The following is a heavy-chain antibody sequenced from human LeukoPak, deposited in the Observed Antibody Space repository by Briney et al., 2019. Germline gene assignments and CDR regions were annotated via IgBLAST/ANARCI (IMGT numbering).Heavy chain of an antibody. CDR3: ASVYKHGMDV. CDR1: GYTVTSYY. D-gene: IGHD5-24*01. Sequence: PRASVKVSCKASGYTVTSYYMHWVRQAPGQGLEWMAILNPSGSSSNYAQKFQGRATLTRATSTGTVYMELSSLRSEDTAVYYCASVYKHGMDVWGQGTTVIVSS. J-gene: IGHJ6*02. CDR2: LNPSGSSS. V-gene: IGHV1-46*01.